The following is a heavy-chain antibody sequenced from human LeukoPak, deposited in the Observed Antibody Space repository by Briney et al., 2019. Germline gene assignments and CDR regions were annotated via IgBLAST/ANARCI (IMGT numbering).Heavy chain of an antibody. CDR3: ARHGSSH. J-gene: IGHJ4*02. Sequence: SETLSLARTVSGGSISSYYWSWIRQPPGKGLEWIGYIYYSGSTNYNPSLKSRVTISVDTSKNQFSLKLSSVTAADTAVYYCARHGSSHWGQGTLVTVSS. D-gene: IGHD2-2*03. V-gene: IGHV4-59*08. CDR2: IYYSGST. CDR1: GGSISSYY.